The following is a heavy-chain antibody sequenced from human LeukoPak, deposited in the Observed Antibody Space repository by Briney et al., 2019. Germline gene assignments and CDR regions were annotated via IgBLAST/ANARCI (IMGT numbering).Heavy chain of an antibody. CDR2: INHSGST. CDR3: ARGRGVITKEKPNTQFDY. CDR1: GGSFSGYY. J-gene: IGHJ4*02. D-gene: IGHD2-21*01. V-gene: IGHV4-34*01. Sequence: SETLSLTCAVYGGSFSGYYWSWIRQPPGKGLEWIGEINHSGSTNYNPSLKSRVTISVDTSKNQFSLKLSSVTAADTAVYYCARGRGVITKEKPNTQFDYWGQGTLVTVSS.